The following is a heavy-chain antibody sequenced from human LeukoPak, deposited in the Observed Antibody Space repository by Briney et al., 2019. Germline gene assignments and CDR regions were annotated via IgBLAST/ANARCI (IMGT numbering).Heavy chain of an antibody. J-gene: IGHJ3*02. D-gene: IGHD5-18*01. V-gene: IGHV1-18*01. CDR1: GYISTTYS. CDR2: ISGYNGNT. CDR3: ARDGGYNPGRDAFDI. Sequence: ASVKVSCKASGYISTTYSISWVRQAPGQGLEWMAWISGYNGNTNYAQKFQGRVTVTKDTSTSTVYMELRSLRSDDTAVYYCARDGGYNPGRDAFDIWGQGTMVTVSS.